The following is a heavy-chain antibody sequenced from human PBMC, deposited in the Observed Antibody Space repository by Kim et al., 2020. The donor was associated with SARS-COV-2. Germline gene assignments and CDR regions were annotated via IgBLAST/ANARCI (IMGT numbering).Heavy chain of an antibody. CDR1: GFTFSSYG. D-gene: IGHD6-13*01. CDR2: IWYDGSNK. CDR3: AKDADLRSSSFVDV. V-gene: IGHV3-33*06. J-gene: IGHJ6*02. Sequence: GGSLRLSCAASGFTFSSYGMHWVRQAPGKGLEWVAVIWYDGSNKYYADSVKGRFTISRDNSKNTLYLQMNSLRAEDTAVYYCAKDADLRSSSFVDVWGQGTTVTVSS.